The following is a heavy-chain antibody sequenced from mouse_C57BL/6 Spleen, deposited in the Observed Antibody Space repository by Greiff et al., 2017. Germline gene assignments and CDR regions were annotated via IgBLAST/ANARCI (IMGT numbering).Heavy chain of an antibody. Sequence: QVQLKESGAELMKPGASVKLSCKATGYTFTGYWIEWVKQRPGHGLEWIGEILPGSGSTNYTEKFKGKATFTADTSSNTAYMQLSSLTTEDSAIYYCARGDGNYGLFAYWGQGTLVTVAA. J-gene: IGHJ3*01. CDR1: GYTFTGYW. D-gene: IGHD2-1*01. CDR3: ARGDGNYGLFAY. V-gene: IGHV1-9*01. CDR2: ILPGSGST.